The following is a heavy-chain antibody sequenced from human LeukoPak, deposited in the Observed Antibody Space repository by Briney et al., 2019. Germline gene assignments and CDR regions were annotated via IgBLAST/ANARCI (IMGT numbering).Heavy chain of an antibody. D-gene: IGHD4-17*01. J-gene: IGHJ6*04. Sequence: QPGGSRRLSCAASGFTFSSYAMSWVRQAPGKGLEWVSTISGSGGRTYYTDSVKGRFTISRDNSKNTLLLQMNSLRVEDTAIYYCAKHQKIYGDPFMDAWAKGPTVTASS. CDR2: ISGSGGRT. CDR3: AKHQKIYGDPFMDA. CDR1: GFTFSSYA. V-gene: IGHV3-23*01.